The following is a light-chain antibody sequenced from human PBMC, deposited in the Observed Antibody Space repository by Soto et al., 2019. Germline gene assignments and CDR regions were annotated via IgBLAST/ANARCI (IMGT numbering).Light chain of an antibody. V-gene: IGKV3-20*01. Sequence: EIVLTQSPGTLSLSPGERASLSFRASQSISSDYLAWYQQKPGQAPRLLIYGASSRATGIPDRFSGSGSGTDFTLTISRLEPEDFAVYYCQQYGSSYTFGQGT. J-gene: IGKJ2*01. CDR3: QQYGSSYT. CDR2: GAS. CDR1: QSISSDY.